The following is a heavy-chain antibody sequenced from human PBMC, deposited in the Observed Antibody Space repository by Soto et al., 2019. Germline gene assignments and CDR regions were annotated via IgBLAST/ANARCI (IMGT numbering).Heavy chain of an antibody. V-gene: IGHV1-8*01. Sequence: QVQLVQSGAEVKKPGASVKVSCKASGYTFTSYDINWVRQATGQGLEWMGWMNPNSGNTGYAQKFQGRVTMTRNTSISTAFMELSSLRSEDTAVYYCATLGWIAAAGTEYGMDVWGQGTTVTVSS. CDR1: GYTFTSYD. J-gene: IGHJ6*02. CDR2: MNPNSGNT. CDR3: ATLGWIAAAGTEYGMDV. D-gene: IGHD6-13*01.